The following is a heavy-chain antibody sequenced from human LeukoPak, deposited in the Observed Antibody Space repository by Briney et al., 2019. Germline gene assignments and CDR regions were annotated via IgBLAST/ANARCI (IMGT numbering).Heavy chain of an antibody. CDR2: INHSGST. CDR1: GGSFSGYY. Sequence: ETLSLTCAVYGGSFSGYYWSWIRQPPGKGLEWIGEINHSGSTNYNPSLKSRVTISVDTSKNQFSLKLSSVTAADTAVYYCARGRDIVVVPAAHLGYWGQGTLVTVSS. J-gene: IGHJ4*02. CDR3: ARGRDIVVVPAAHLGY. V-gene: IGHV4-34*01. D-gene: IGHD2-2*01.